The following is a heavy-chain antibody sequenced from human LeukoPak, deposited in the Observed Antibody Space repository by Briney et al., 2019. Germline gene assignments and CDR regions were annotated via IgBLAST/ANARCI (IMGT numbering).Heavy chain of an antibody. CDR1: GFTFSSYA. CDR2: IKQDGSEK. D-gene: IGHD1-26*01. J-gene: IGHJ4*02. CDR3: ALPGSYSLLDY. Sequence: PGGSLRLSCAASGFTFSSYAMHWVRQAPGKGLEWVANIKQDGSEKYYVDSVEGRFTISRDNAKNSLYLQMNSLRAEDTAVYYCALPGSYSLLDYWGQGTLVTVSS. V-gene: IGHV3-7*01.